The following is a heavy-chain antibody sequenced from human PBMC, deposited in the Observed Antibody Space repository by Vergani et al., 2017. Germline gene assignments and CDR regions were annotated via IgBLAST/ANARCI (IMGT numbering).Heavy chain of an antibody. J-gene: IGHJ6*02. V-gene: IGHV3-48*04. CDR3: ARDLAPLLGPKDYYYGMDV. D-gene: IGHD3-16*01. Sequence: EVQLVESGGGLVQPGGSLRLSCAASGFTFSSYSMNWVRQAPGKGLEWVSYISSSSSTIYYADSVKGRFTISRDNAKNSLYLQMNSLRAEDTAVYYCARDLAPLLGPKDYYYGMDVWGQGTTVTVSS. CDR2: ISSSSSTI. CDR1: GFTFSSYS.